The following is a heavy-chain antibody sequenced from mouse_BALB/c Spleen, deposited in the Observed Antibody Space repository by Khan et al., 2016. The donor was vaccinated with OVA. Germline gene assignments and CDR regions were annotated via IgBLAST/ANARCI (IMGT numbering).Heavy chain of an antibody. CDR3: PAHLSGSVAF. D-gene: IGHD1-3*01. J-gene: IGHJ3*01. CDR2: ISSGGDYT. V-gene: IGHV5-6*01. CDR1: GFTFSSYS. Sequence: EVELVESGGDLVKPGGSLKLSCAASGFTFSSYSMSWVRQTPDKRLEWVASISSGGDYTYYPDSVKGRFTISRDNAKNTLYLQMSDLKSEDTAMCYCPAHLSGSVAFWGQGTLVTVSA.